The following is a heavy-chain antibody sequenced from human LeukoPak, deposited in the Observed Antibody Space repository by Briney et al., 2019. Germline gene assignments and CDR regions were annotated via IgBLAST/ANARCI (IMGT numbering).Heavy chain of an antibody. CDR1: GGSISSSDFY. CDR3: ARHDYDIRGYRWDYYFDY. V-gene: IGHV4-39*01. Sequence: SETLSLTCTVSGGSISSSDFYWGWIRQPPGKGLEYIGSIFYSGTTYYNPSLKSRITMSVDTSKNQFSLKLSSVTAADTAVYYCARHDYDIRGYRWDYYFDYWGQGTLVTVSS. D-gene: IGHD3-22*01. CDR2: IFYSGTT. J-gene: IGHJ4*02.